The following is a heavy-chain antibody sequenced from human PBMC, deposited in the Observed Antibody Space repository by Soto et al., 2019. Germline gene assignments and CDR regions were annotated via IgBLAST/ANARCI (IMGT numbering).Heavy chain of an antibody. D-gene: IGHD2-2*01. CDR1: GITFSSYG. V-gene: IGHV3-21*01. Sequence: EVQLVESGGGLVKPGGSLRLSCAASGITFSSYGMNWVRQAPGKGLEWVSSISYSTSHIYYADSVKGRFTISRDNAKNSLYLQMDSLRAEDTAMYYCARAPQLVAPAATGFDSWGQGTLVTVSS. CDR3: ARAPQLVAPAATGFDS. J-gene: IGHJ4*02. CDR2: ISYSTSHI.